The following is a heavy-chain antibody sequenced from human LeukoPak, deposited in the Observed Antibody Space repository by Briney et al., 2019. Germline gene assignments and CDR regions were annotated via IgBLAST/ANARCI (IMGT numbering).Heavy chain of an antibody. D-gene: IGHD2-15*01. Sequence: QSGGSLRLSCAASGFTFSSYGMHWVRQAPGKGLEWVAVISYDGSNKYYADSVKGRFTISRDNSKNTLYLQMNSLRAEDTAVYYCAKEIFSPRHGMDVWGKGTTVTVSS. J-gene: IGHJ6*04. CDR2: ISYDGSNK. CDR1: GFTFSSYG. V-gene: IGHV3-30*18. CDR3: AKEIFSPRHGMDV.